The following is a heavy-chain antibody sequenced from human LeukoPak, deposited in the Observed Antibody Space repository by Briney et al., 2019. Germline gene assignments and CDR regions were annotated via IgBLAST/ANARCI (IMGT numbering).Heavy chain of an antibody. CDR2: ISSSSSYI. CDR3: ARGNWNYDY. V-gene: IGHV3-21*01. J-gene: IGHJ4*02. CDR1: GFTFSSYS. D-gene: IGHD1-7*01. Sequence: GGSLRLSCAASGFTFSSYSMNWVRQAPGKGLEWVSSISSSSSYIYYADSAKGRFTISRDNAKNSLYLQMNSLRAEDTAVYYCARGNWNYDYWGQGTLVTVSS.